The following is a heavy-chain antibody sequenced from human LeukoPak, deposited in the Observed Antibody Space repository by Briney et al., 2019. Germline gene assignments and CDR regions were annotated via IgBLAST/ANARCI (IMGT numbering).Heavy chain of an antibody. CDR1: GFTFDDYA. J-gene: IGHJ4*02. D-gene: IGHD6-19*01. Sequence: GGSLRLSCAASGFTFDDYAMHWVRQAPGKGLEWVSLISWDGGSTYYADSVKGRFTISRDNRKNSLYLQMNSLRAEDTALYFCAKDYSSGWYGGFDYWGQGTLVTVSS. CDR2: ISWDGGST. CDR3: AKDYSSGWYGGFDY. V-gene: IGHV3-43D*03.